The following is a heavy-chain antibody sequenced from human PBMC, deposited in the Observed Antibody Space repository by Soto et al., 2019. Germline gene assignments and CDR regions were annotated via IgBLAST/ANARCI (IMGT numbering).Heavy chain of an antibody. CDR1: GYTFTNYG. CDR3: ARRGVLPDS. D-gene: IGHD3-10*01. V-gene: IGHV1-18*01. J-gene: IGHJ4*02. Sequence: QVQLVQSGTEVKKPGASVKVSCKASGYTFTNYGITWVRQAPGQGLEWMGWISADDGVTNYAQKLQGSFIMTTDTATSTGYMALRILRSDETAVYYCARRGVLPDSWGQGTLVTVSS. CDR2: ISADDGVT.